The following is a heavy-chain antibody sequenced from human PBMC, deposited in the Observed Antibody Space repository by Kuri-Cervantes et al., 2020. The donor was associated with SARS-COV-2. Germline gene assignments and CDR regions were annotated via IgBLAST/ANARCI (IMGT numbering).Heavy chain of an antibody. Sequence: GGSLRLSCAASGFTFSSYGMHWVRQAPGKGLEWVAVISYDGSNKYYADSVKGRFTISRDNSKNTLYLQMNSLRAEDTAVYYCARDLYYYDSSGYYDYWGQGTLVTVSS. J-gene: IGHJ4*02. CDR3: ARDLYYYDSSGYYDY. V-gene: IGHV3-30*03. CDR2: ISYDGSNK. D-gene: IGHD3-22*01. CDR1: GFTFSSYG.